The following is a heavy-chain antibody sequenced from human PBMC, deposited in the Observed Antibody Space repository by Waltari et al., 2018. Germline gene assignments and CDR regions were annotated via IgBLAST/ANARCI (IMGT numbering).Heavy chain of an antibody. Sequence: QVQLVQSGAEVKQPGASVNVSCKTSGYTFPSYAMHWVRLAPGQRLEWMGWINAGNGNTKYSQKFQGRVTITRDTSATTVYMEVSSLRSEDTAVYYCAKAGGSYHYFDFWGQGTLVTVSS. V-gene: IGHV1-3*01. CDR2: INAGNGNT. CDR1: GYTFPSYA. CDR3: AKAGGSYHYFDF. D-gene: IGHD6-6*01. J-gene: IGHJ4*02.